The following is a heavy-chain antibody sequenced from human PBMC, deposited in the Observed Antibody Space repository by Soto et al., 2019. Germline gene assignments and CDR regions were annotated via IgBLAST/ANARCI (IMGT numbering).Heavy chain of an antibody. CDR1: GGTFSSYT. D-gene: IGHD5-18*01. J-gene: IGHJ6*03. V-gene: IGHV1-69*02. Sequence: SVKVSCKASGGTFSSYTISWVRQAPGQGLEWMGRIIPILGIANYAQKFQGRVTITADKSTSTAYMELSSLRSEDTAVYYCARADVDTAMVTGFYYYYYMDVWGKGTTVTVS. CDR3: ARADVDTAMVTGFYYYYYMDV. CDR2: IIPILGIA.